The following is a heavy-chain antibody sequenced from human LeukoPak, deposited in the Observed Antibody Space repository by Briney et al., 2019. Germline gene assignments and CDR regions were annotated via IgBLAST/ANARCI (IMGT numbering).Heavy chain of an antibody. CDR1: GYTFSDYTFTNYG. Sequence: ASVTVSCTASGYTFSDYTFTNYGISWVRQAPGQGLEWMGWISTYKSHTNYAQKFQGRVTMITDTSMNTAYMELRSLRSDDTAVYYCAREGFPPKISDFWSGLGPYYYYGMDVWGQGTTVTVSS. J-gene: IGHJ6*02. CDR2: ISTYKSHT. V-gene: IGHV1-18*01. D-gene: IGHD3-3*01. CDR3: AREGFPPKISDFWSGLGPYYYYGMDV.